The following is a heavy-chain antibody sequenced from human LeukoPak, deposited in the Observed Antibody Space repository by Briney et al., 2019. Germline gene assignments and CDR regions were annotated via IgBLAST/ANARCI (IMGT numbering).Heavy chain of an antibody. CDR1: GGSISSSNW. CDR3: ARVQVKWWYTEYYFDY. D-gene: IGHD2-15*01. CDR2: IYHSGST. J-gene: IGHJ4*02. Sequence: PSETLSLTCAVSGGSISSSNWWSWVRQPPGKGLEWIGEIYHSGSTNYNPSLKSRVTISVDTSKNQFSLKLSSVTAADTAVYYCARVQVKWWYTEYYFDYWGQGTLVTVSS. V-gene: IGHV4-4*02.